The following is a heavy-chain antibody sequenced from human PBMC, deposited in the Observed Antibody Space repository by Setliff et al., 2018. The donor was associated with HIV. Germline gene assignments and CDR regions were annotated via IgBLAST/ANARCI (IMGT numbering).Heavy chain of an antibody. D-gene: IGHD6-19*01. CDR2: INHSGST. CDR1: GASFSGYY. Sequence: SETLSLTCAVYGASFSGYYWSWVRQPPGKGLEWIGEINHSGSTNYNPSLKSRVTISVDTSKNQFSLKVRSVTAADTAVYYCARRPAGAVAGGYGMDVWGQGTTVTVSS. V-gene: IGHV4-34*01. CDR3: ARRPAGAVAGGYGMDV. J-gene: IGHJ6*02.